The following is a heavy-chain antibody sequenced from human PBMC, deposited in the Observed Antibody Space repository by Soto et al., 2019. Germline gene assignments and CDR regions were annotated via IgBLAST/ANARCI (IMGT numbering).Heavy chain of an antibody. CDR3: ASRDIAVPGPHWFDP. CDR1: GFSISTYS. D-gene: IGHD6-19*01. CDR2: ISGSGTTI. J-gene: IGHJ5*02. Sequence: GGSLRLSCAASGFSISTYSMNWVLQAPGKGLEWVSYISGSGTTIEYADSVKCRFTISRDNAKNSLYLQMNSLRREDTAVYYCASRDIAVPGPHWFDPWGQGTLVTVSS. V-gene: IGHV3-48*01.